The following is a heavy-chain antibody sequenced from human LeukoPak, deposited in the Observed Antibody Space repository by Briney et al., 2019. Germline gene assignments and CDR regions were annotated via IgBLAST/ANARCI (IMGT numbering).Heavy chain of an antibody. Sequence: SETLSLTCTVSGGSISSYYWSWIRQPAGKGLEWIGRIYTSGSTNYNPSLKSRVTMSVDTSKNQFSLKLSSVTAADTAVYYCARSQIDYYDSSGYSFDYWGQGTLVTVSS. D-gene: IGHD3-22*01. V-gene: IGHV4-4*07. CDR1: GGSISSYY. CDR3: ARSQIDYYDSSGYSFDY. J-gene: IGHJ4*02. CDR2: IYTSGST.